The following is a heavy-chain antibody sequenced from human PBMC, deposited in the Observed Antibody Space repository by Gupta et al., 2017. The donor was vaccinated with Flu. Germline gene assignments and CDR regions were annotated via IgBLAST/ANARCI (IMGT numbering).Heavy chain of an antibody. Sequence: QVQLVQSGAEVKQPGASVKVSCKASGPTFTGYNMHWVRQAPGQGLEWMGRINPNSGGTNYAQKFQGRVTMTRDTSISTAYMELSSLRSDDTAVYYCARDAVPVANWFDPWGQGTLVTVSS. V-gene: IGHV1-2*06. J-gene: IGHJ5*02. CDR2: INPNSGGT. CDR3: ARDAVPVANWFDP. CDR1: GPTFTGYN. D-gene: IGHD2-21*01.